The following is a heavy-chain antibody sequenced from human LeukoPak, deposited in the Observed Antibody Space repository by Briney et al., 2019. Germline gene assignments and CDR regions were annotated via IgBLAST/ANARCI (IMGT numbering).Heavy chain of an antibody. CDR2: ISSGTGSI. Sequence: GGFLRLSCAASGFTFGDYAMSWVRQAPGKGLEWVSGISSGTGSIYYADSVRGRVTISRDNSKNTLYLQMNSLRAEDTAVYYCAREGFCSTTTCHFSFDYWGQGILVTVSS. CDR3: AREGFCSTTTCHFSFDY. CDR1: GFTFGDYA. J-gene: IGHJ4*02. D-gene: IGHD2-2*01. V-gene: IGHV3-23*01.